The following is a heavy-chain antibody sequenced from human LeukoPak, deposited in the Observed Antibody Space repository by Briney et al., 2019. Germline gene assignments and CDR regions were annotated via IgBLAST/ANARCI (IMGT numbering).Heavy chain of an antibody. Sequence: PSETLSLTCTVSGGSISSSSYYWGWIRQPPGKGLEWIGSIYYSGSTYYNPSIKSRVTISVDTSKNQFSLKLSSVTAADTAVYYCARETSQKGAHYMDVWGKGTTVTISS. CDR2: IYYSGST. CDR3: ARETSQKGAHYMDV. CDR1: GGSISSSSYY. J-gene: IGHJ6*03. D-gene: IGHD3-16*01. V-gene: IGHV4-39*07.